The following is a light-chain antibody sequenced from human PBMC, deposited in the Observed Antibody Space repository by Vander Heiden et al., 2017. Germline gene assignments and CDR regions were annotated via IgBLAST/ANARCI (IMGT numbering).Light chain of an antibody. Sequence: DIVMTQSPLSLPVTPGEPASISCRSSQSLLHSNGYNYLDWYLQKPGQSPQLLIYLDSNRASGVPDRFSGSGSGTDFTLKISRVEAEDVGVYYCMQALQTRSTFGQGTRLEIK. CDR3: MQALQTRST. V-gene: IGKV2-28*01. CDR2: LDS. J-gene: IGKJ5*01. CDR1: QSLLHSNGYNY.